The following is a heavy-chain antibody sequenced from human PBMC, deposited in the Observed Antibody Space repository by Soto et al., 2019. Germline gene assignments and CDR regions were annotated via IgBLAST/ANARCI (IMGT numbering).Heavy chain of an antibody. D-gene: IGHD1-1*01. CDR1: GGSISSYY. CDR2: IYYSGST. J-gene: IGHJ5*02. V-gene: IGHV4-59*01. Sequence: SETLSLTCTVSGGSISSYYWSWIRQPPGKGLEWIGYIYYSGSTNYNPSLKSRVTISVDTSKNQFSLKLSSVTAADTAVYYCARGTGLERWGDRFDPWGQGTLVTVSS. CDR3: ARGTGLERWGDRFDP.